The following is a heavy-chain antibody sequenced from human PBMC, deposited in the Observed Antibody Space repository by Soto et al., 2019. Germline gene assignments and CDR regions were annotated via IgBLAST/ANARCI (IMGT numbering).Heavy chain of an antibody. CDR2: IIPILGIA. D-gene: IGHD2-2*01. CDR1: GGTFSSYT. J-gene: IGHJ6*02. Sequence: QVQLVQSGAEVKKPGSSVKVSCKASGGTFSSYTISWVRQAPGQGLEWMGRIIPILGIANYAQKFQGRVTITADKSTSTAYMELSSLRSEDTAVYYCARDGKGYCSSTGCYYYGMDVWGQGTTVTVSS. V-gene: IGHV1-69*08. CDR3: ARDGKGYCSSTGCYYYGMDV.